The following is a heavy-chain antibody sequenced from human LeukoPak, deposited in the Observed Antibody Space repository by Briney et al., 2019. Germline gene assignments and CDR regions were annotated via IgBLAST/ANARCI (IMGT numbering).Heavy chain of an antibody. CDR2: MNPILGNT. J-gene: IGHJ5*02. Sequence: ASVKVSCKASGYTFTNYDINWVRQATGQGLEWMGWMNPILGNTGYAQKFQGRVTITRETSINTAYMELSSLTSEDPAFSYCVRDLGYCSSTSCPYNWFDPWGQGTLVTVSS. V-gene: IGHV1-8*03. D-gene: IGHD2-2*01. CDR1: GYTFTNYD. CDR3: VRDLGYCSSTSCPYNWFDP.